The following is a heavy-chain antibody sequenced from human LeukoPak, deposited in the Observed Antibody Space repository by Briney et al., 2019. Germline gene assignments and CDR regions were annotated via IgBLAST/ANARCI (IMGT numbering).Heavy chain of an antibody. CDR2: ISANNGNT. CDR3: TRDLGII. V-gene: IGHV1-18*01. D-gene: IGHD1-14*01. Sequence: ASVKVSFKASGYTFIIYGISWVRQAPGQGLEWMGWISANNGNTNYAQKPQGRVTITTDTSTSTAYMELRSLTSDDTAVYYCTRDLGIIWGQGTMVTVSS. CDR1: GYTFIIYG. J-gene: IGHJ3*02.